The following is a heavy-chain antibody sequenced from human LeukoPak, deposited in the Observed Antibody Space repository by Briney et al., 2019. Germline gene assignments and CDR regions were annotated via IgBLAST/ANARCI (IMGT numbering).Heavy chain of an antibody. Sequence: GGSLRLSCAASGFTFSSYAMSWVRQAPGKGLEWVSAISGSGGSTYYADSVEGRFTISRDNSKNTLYLQMNSLRPEDAAVYYCAKAPVTTCRGAFCYPFDYWGLGTLVTVSS. D-gene: IGHD2-15*01. CDR3: AKAPVTTCRGAFCYPFDY. CDR1: GFTFSSYA. J-gene: IGHJ4*02. V-gene: IGHV3-23*01. CDR2: ISGSGGST.